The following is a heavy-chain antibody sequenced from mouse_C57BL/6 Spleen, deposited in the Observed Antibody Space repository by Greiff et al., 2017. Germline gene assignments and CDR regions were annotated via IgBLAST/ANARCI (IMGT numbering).Heavy chain of an antibody. CDR2: IHPNSGST. Sequence: QVQLQQPGAELVKPGASVKLSCKASGYTFTSYWMHWVKQRPGQGLEWIGMIHPNSGSTNYNEKCKSKATLTVDKSYSTAYRQLSSLPSEDSAVYYCSRLGGRCSYFDYWGQGTTLTVSS. D-gene: IGHD1-1*01. CDR3: SRLGGRCSYFDY. V-gene: IGHV1-64*01. J-gene: IGHJ2*01. CDR1: GYTFTSYW.